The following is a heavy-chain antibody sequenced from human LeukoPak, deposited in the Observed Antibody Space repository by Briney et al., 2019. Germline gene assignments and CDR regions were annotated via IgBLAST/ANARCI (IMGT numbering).Heavy chain of an antibody. CDR3: AKDYRVGVLWFGEDY. CDR1: GFTFSSYG. CDR2: ISYDGSNK. V-gene: IGHV3-30*18. Sequence: GGSLRLSCAASGFTFSSYGMHWVRQAPGKGLEWVAVISYDGSNKYYADSVKGRFTISRDNSKNTLYLQMNSLRAEDTAVYYCAKDYRVGVLWFGEDYWGQGTLVTVSS. J-gene: IGHJ4*02. D-gene: IGHD3-10*01.